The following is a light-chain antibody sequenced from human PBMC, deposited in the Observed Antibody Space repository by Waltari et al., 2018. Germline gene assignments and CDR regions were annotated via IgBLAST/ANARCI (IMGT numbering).Light chain of an antibody. Sequence: SYVLTQPPSVSVAPGKTARIPCGGNDIGNRRVPWYQQKPGQAPVLVVFDDSDRPSGIPERFSGSNSANTATLTISRVEAGDEADYYCHVWDTRTDHVVFGGGTKLTVL. CDR1: DIGNRR. CDR2: DDS. J-gene: IGLJ2*01. CDR3: HVWDTRTDHVV. V-gene: IGLV3-21*03.